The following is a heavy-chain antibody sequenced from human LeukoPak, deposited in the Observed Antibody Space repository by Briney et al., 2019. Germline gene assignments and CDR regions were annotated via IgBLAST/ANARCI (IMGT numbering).Heavy chain of an antibody. CDR3: ARRRQQFDFDY. V-gene: IGHV4-39*01. J-gene: IGHJ4*02. D-gene: IGHD5-24*01. Sequence: SETLSLTCIVSGGSISSSSYYWGWIRQPPGKGLGWIVIIYYSGSTYYNPSLKSRVTISVDTSKNQFSLKLSSVTAADTAVYYCARRRQQFDFDYWGQGTLVTVSS. CDR2: IYYSGST. CDR1: GGSISSSSYY.